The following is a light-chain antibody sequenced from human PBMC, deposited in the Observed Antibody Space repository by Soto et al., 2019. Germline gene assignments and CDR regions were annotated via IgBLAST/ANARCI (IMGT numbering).Light chain of an antibody. Sequence: EIVWTQSLGTLSLSPGEGATLSCSARQTVSSNYLAWYQQKPGQAPRLLIYVASNRATGIPDRFSGSGPGTDFTLSISRLEPEDFAVYYCQQYISSPITFGQGTRLEIK. V-gene: IGKV3-20*01. CDR1: QTVSSNY. CDR2: VAS. CDR3: QQYISSPIT. J-gene: IGKJ5*01.